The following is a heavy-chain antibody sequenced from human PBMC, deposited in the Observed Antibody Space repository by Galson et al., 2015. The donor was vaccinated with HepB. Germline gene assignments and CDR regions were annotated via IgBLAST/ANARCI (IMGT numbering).Heavy chain of an antibody. V-gene: IGHV5-51*01. J-gene: IGHJ6*02. Sequence: QSGAEVKEPGESLKISCKASGYDFSDFWIGWVRQMPGKGLEWMGIVHPGDSDTKYSPSFQGRFTISADKSITTTYLQWSSLKASDTAIYYCARHFDWLLKPYYYYGMDVWGQGTTVTVSS. CDR2: VHPGDSDT. D-gene: IGHD3-9*01. CDR3: ARHFDWLLKPYYYYGMDV. CDR1: GYDFSDFW.